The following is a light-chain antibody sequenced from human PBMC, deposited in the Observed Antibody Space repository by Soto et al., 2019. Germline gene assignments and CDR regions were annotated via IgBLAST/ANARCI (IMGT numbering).Light chain of an antibody. J-gene: IGKJ1*01. CDR1: QSISIW. V-gene: IGKV1-5*03. CDR2: KTS. Sequence: DIHMTQSPSTLSASVGDRVTITCRASQSISIWLAWYQQQPGKAPNLLIYKTSSIKGGVPSRCSGSGSGREFTLTTSSLQADDVATYYCQHYNDYSWTFGQGTKVEIK. CDR3: QHYNDYSWT.